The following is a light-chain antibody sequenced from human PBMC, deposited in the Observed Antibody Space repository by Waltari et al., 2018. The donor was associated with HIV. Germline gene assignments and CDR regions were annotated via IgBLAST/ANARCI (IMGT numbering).Light chain of an antibody. CDR2: EVS. CDR3: SSYTSTTTVI. Sequence: QSALTQPASVSGAPGQSITISCTGTSSYVGSYDSVPWYQQHPGKAPKLMIFEVSHRPSGVSDRFSGSKSGNTASLTISGLLADDEADYYCSSYTSTTTVIFGGGTKVTVL. V-gene: IGLV2-14*01. J-gene: IGLJ2*01. CDR1: SSYVGSYDS.